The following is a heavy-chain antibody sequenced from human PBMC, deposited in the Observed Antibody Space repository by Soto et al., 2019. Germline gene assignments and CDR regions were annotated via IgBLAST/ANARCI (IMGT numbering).Heavy chain of an antibody. Sequence: GGSLRLSCAASGFSFSIFVMHWVRQTPGKGLAWVALVSYDATNQYYSDSVKGRFTVSRDNSKNTLYLQMDSLRPEDTAVYYCARGVYGSGSYYAGFDYWGLGTLVTVSS. CDR1: GFSFSIFV. CDR3: ARGVYGSGSYYAGFDY. D-gene: IGHD3-10*01. J-gene: IGHJ4*02. CDR2: VSYDATNQ. V-gene: IGHV3-30-3*01.